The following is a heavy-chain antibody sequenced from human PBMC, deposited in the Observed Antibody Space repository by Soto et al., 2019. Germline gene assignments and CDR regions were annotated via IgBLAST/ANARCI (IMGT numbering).Heavy chain of an antibody. CDR3: ARMYSSGWRQFEY. CDR1: VFSLSTRGMC. J-gene: IGHJ4*02. V-gene: IGHV2-70*11. D-gene: IGHD6-19*01. Sequence: SGPTLGNPTQTLTLNCTFSVFSLSTRGMCVSWIRQPPGKALEWLARIDWDDDKYYSTSLKTRLTISKDTSKNQVALTMTNMDPVDTGTYYCARMYSSGWRQFEYWGQGTLVTVSS. CDR2: IDWDDDK.